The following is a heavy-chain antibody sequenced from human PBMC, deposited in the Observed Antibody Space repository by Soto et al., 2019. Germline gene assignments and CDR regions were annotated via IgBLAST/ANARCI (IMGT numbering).Heavy chain of an antibody. CDR3: ARQDDFWSGSGWFDP. J-gene: IGHJ5*02. Sequence: SETLSLTCTVSGGSINNDNYYWGWIRQPPGKGLEWIGIIFYNGFTYYSPSLKSRVAISVDTPKNQFSLKLTSVTAADTSVYYCARQDDFWSGSGWFDPWGQGTLVTVSS. V-gene: IGHV4-39*01. CDR1: GGSINNDNYY. D-gene: IGHD3-3*01. CDR2: IFYNGFT.